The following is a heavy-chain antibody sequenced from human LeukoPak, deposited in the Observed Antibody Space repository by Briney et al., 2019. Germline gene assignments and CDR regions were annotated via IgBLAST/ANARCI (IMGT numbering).Heavy chain of an antibody. CDR2: IIPILGIA. Sequence: GASVKVSCKASGGTFSSYAISWVRQAPGQGLEWMGRIIPILGIANYAQKFQGRVTITADKSTSTAYMELSSLRSEDTAVYYCARVLAAAANNWFDPWGQGTLVTVSS. D-gene: IGHD6-13*01. V-gene: IGHV1-69*04. CDR3: ARVLAAAANNWFDP. J-gene: IGHJ5*02. CDR1: GGTFSSYA.